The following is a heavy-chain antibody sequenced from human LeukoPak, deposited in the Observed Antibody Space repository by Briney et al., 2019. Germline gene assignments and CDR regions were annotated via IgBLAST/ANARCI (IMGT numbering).Heavy chain of an antibody. CDR1: GYNFTSYW. CDR2: IYPGDSDT. Sequence: GESLKISCKGPGYNFTSYWIGWARQTPVKGLEWMGIIYPGDSDTRYSPSFQGQVTTSADKSISTAYLQWSSLKASDTAMYYCARGPQIAAAGTVDYWGQGTLVTVSS. D-gene: IGHD6-13*01. J-gene: IGHJ4*02. V-gene: IGHV5-51*01. CDR3: ARGPQIAAAGTVDY.